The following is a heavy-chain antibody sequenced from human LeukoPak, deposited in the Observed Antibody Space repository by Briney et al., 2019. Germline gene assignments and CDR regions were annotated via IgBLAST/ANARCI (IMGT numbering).Heavy chain of an antibody. CDR2: IYYSGST. J-gene: IGHJ2*01. CDR1: GGSISSYY. Sequence: SETLSLTCTVSGGSISSYYWSWIRQPPGKGLEWIGYIYYSGSTNYNPSLKSRVTISVDTSKNQFSLKLSSVTAADTAVYYCARDPAGYFDLWGRGTLVTVSS. V-gene: IGHV4-59*01. CDR3: ARDPAGYFDL.